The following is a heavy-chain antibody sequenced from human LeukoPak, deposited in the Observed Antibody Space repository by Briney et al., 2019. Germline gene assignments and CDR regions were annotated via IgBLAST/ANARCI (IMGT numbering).Heavy chain of an antibody. D-gene: IGHD2-21*01. Sequence: GGSLRLSCAASGFTFRNYYMHWVRQAPGKGLEWVAVISLDGNNEYYADSVKGRFTISRDNSKNALYLQMNSLRAEDTAVYYCARDPRGDPPFDYWGQGTLVTVSS. CDR2: ISLDGNNE. CDR1: GFTFRNYY. V-gene: IGHV3-30-3*01. J-gene: IGHJ4*02. CDR3: ARDPRGDPPFDY.